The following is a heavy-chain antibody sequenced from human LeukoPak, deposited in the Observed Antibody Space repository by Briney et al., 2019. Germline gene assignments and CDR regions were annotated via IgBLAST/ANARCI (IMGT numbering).Heavy chain of an antibody. CDR3: ARGVRSYVLDIFDY. Sequence: SQTLSLTCAVSGGSISSGGYSWSWIRQPPGKGLEWIGYIYHSGSTYYNPSLKSRVTISVDRSKNQFSLKLSSVTAAGTAVYYCARGVRSYVLDIFDYWGQGTLVTVSS. J-gene: IGHJ4*02. D-gene: IGHD1-26*01. CDR2: IYHSGST. CDR1: GGSISSGGYS. V-gene: IGHV4-30-2*01.